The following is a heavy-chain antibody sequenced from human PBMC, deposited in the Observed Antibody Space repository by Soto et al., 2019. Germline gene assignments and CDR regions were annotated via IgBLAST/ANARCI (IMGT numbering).Heavy chain of an antibody. CDR2: ISGSGGNT. V-gene: IGHV3-23*01. D-gene: IGHD4-17*01. CDR1: GFTFSSYA. J-gene: IGHJ4*02. Sequence: GGSLRLSCAASGFTFSSYAMSWVRQAPGKGLEWVSTISGSGGNTYSADPVKGRFTISRDNAKNTLYLQMNSLRAEDTAVYYCARCTTSFDYWGQGTLVTVSS. CDR3: ARCTTSFDY.